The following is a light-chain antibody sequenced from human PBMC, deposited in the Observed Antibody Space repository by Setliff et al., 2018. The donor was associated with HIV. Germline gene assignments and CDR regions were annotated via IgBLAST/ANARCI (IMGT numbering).Light chain of an antibody. CDR3: SSFTSSNIYV. Sequence: QSALAKPASVSGSLGQSITLSCTGTSRDVGGHNYVSWYQQHPGKAPKLMIYDVSSRPSGVSNRFSGSKSGSTASLTISGLQAEDEADYYCSSFTSSNIYVFGTGTKVT. V-gene: IGLV2-14*03. CDR2: DVS. J-gene: IGLJ1*01. CDR1: SRDVGGHNY.